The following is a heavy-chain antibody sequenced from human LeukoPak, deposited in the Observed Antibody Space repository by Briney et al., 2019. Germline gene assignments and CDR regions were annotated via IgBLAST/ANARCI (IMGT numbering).Heavy chain of an antibody. V-gene: IGHV3-23*01. J-gene: IGHJ4*02. Sequence: GGSLRLSCAASGFTVSSNYMSWVRQAPGKGLDWVSLISGRGGSTDYAVSVKGRFTISRANSKNTLYLQMNSLRAEDTAVYYCAKVGGSGTIDYWGQGTLVTVSS. CDR1: GFTVSSNY. D-gene: IGHD2-2*01. CDR2: ISGRGGST. CDR3: AKVGGSGTIDY.